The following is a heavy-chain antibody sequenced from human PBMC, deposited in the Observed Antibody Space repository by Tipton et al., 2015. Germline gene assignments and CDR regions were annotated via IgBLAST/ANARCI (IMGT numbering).Heavy chain of an antibody. CDR2: INHSGNT. Sequence: TLSLTCAVFGGSFSDYYWNWIRQPPGKGLEWIGEINHSGNTKYNPSFKSRVNISVDASKNHFSLKMKSVTAADTAVYYCARGLLLWFGMSDYWGRGTLVTVSS. CDR3: ARGLLLWFGMSDY. V-gene: IGHV4-34*01. D-gene: IGHD3-10*01. CDR1: GGSFSDYY. J-gene: IGHJ4*02.